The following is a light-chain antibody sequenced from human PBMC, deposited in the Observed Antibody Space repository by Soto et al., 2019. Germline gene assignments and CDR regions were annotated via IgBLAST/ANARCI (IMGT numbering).Light chain of an antibody. V-gene: IGKV3-15*01. Sequence: EIVMTQSPATLSVSPGERATLSCRASQSVSSNLTWYQQKPGQAPRLLIYAASTRAPGIPARFSGSGSGTEFSLTISSMQSEDFVVYYCQQYNNWPRRTFGGGTKVEIK. CDR3: QQYNNWPRRT. CDR1: QSVSSN. J-gene: IGKJ4*02. CDR2: AAS.